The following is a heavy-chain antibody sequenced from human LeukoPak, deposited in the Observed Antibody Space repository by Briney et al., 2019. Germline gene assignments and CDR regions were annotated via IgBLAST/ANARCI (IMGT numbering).Heavy chain of an antibody. CDR1: GGSISSSSYY. CDR2: IYYSGST. D-gene: IGHD3-10*01. J-gene: IGHJ4*02. Sequence: TSETLSLTCTVSGGSISSSSYYWGWIRQPPGKGLEWIGSIYYSGSTYYNPSLKSRVTISVDTSKNQFSLKLSSVTTADTAVYYCARGTITMVRGDPIYYFDYWGQGTLVTVSS. CDR3: ARGTITMVRGDPIYYFDY. V-gene: IGHV4-39*07.